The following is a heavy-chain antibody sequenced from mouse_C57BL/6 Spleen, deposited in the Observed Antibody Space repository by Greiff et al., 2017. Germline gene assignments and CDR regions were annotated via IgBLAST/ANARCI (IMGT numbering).Heavy chain of an antibody. CDR3: ARYYYGSSCFDY. Sequence: QVQLQQPGAELVMPGASVKLSCKASGYTFTSYWMHWVKQRPGQGLEWIGEIDPSDSYTNYNQKFKGKSTLTVDKSSSTAYMQLSSLTSEDSAVYYCARYYYGSSCFDYWGLGTTLTVSS. CDR1: GYTFTSYW. V-gene: IGHV1-69*01. CDR2: IDPSDSYT. D-gene: IGHD1-1*01. J-gene: IGHJ2*01.